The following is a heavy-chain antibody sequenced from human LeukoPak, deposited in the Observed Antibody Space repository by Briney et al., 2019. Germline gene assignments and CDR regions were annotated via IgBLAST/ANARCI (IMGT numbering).Heavy chain of an antibody. CDR3: AREPSIAAAGHGMDV. D-gene: IGHD6-13*01. J-gene: IGHJ6*02. Sequence: SETLSLTCAVYGGSFSGYYWSWIRQAPGKGLEWIGEINHSGSTNYNPSLKSRVTISVDTSKNQFSLKLSSVTAADTAVYYCAREPSIAAAGHGMDVWGQGTTVTVSS. CDR2: INHSGST. V-gene: IGHV4-34*01. CDR1: GGSFSGYY.